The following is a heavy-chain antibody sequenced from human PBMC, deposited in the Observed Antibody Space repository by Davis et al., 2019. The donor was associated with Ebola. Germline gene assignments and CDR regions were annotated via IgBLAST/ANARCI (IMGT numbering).Heavy chain of an antibody. J-gene: IGHJ6*02. V-gene: IGHV3-11*06. Sequence: SVEGRFTISRDNAKNSLYLQMNSLRAEDTAVYYCARDSGYDYGGYYYYGMDVWGQGTTVTVSS. CDR3: ARDSGYDYGGYYYYGMDV. D-gene: IGHD5-12*01.